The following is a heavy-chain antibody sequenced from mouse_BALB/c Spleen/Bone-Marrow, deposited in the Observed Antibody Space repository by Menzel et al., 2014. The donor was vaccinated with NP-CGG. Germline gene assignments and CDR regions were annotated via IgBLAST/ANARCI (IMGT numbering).Heavy chain of an antibody. V-gene: IGHV5-17*02. Sequence: EVHLVESGGGLVQPGGSRKLSCAASGFTFSSFGMHWVRQVPEKGLEWVAYISSGSSTIYYADTVKGRFTISRDNPKNTLFLQMTSLRSEDTAMYYCARGGNYAWFAYWGQGTLVTVSA. CDR2: ISSGSSTI. CDR3: ARGGNYAWFAY. CDR1: GFTFSSFG. D-gene: IGHD2-1*01. J-gene: IGHJ3*01.